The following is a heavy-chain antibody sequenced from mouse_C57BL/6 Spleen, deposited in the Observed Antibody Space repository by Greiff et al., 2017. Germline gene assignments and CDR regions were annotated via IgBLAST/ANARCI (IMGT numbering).Heavy chain of an antibody. CDR3: ARREPLYGSSLDY. Sequence: QVQLKQPGAELVKPGASVKLSCKASGYTFTSYWMHWVKQRPGQGLEWIGMIHPNSGSTNYNEKFKSKATLTVDKSSSTAYMQLSSLTSEDSAVYYSARREPLYGSSLDYWGQGTTLTVSS. J-gene: IGHJ2*01. CDR2: IHPNSGST. D-gene: IGHD1-1*01. CDR1: GYTFTSYW. V-gene: IGHV1-64*01.